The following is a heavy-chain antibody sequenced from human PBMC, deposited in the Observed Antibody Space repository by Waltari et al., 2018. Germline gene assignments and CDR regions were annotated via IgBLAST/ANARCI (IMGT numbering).Heavy chain of an antibody. D-gene: IGHD3-3*01. CDR3: ARGLTIFGVVQYYFDY. J-gene: IGHJ4*02. CDR1: GGSISSYY. CDR2: IYYSGST. Sequence: QVQLQESGPGLVKPSETLSLTCTVSGGSISSYYWSWIRQPPGKGLEWIGYIYYSGSTNYNPSLKSRVTISVDTYKNQFSLKLSSVTAADTAVYYCARGLTIFGVVQYYFDYWGQGTLVTVSS. V-gene: IGHV4-59*01.